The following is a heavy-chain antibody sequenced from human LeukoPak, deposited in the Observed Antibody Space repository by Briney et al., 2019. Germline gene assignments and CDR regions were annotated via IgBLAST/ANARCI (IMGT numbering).Heavy chain of an antibody. Sequence: ASVKVSCKASGGTFSSYAISWVRQAPGQGLEWMGGIIPILGTANYAQKFQGRVTITADESTSTAYMELSSLRSEDTAVYYCATKRGYSYGSPHWGQGTLVTVSS. CDR2: IIPILGTA. CDR3: ATKRGYSYGSPH. V-gene: IGHV1-69*13. D-gene: IGHD5-18*01. J-gene: IGHJ4*02. CDR1: GGTFSSYA.